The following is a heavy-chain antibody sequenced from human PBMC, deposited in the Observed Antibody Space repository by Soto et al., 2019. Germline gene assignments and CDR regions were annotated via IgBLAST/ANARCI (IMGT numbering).Heavy chain of an antibody. D-gene: IGHD3-22*01. Sequence: SGTLSLTGPVSGSFNNSDTHSWSWFPQTPGRRLDGLGVIYSGGSTNYNPSLKSRVTMSLDTSRNQFSLKLSSVTAADTDVYYCAREGGYFDSSGSGVYHYHGVDVWGQGTTVTVSS. J-gene: IGHJ6*02. CDR2: IYSGGST. CDR1: GSFNNSDTHS. V-gene: IGHV4-61*01. CDR3: AREGGYFDSSGSGVYHYHGVDV.